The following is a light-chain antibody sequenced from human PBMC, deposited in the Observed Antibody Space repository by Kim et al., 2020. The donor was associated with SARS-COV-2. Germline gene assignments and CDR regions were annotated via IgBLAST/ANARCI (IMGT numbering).Light chain of an antibody. Sequence: SSELTQPPSVSVSLGQTASITCSGANLGDKYACWYHQKPGQSPVLVIYQDNKRPSGIPERFSGSNFENTATLTISGTQAMDEADYYCQAWDSRTKVFGTG. CDR1: NLGDKY. CDR2: QDN. V-gene: IGLV3-1*01. CDR3: QAWDSRTKV. J-gene: IGLJ1*01.